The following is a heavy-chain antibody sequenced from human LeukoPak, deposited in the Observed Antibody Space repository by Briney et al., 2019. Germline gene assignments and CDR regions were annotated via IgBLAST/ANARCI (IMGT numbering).Heavy chain of an antibody. CDR2: ISGSGDSK. CDR1: GFSVSNTY. Sequence: GGSLRLSCAASGFSVSNTYMNWVRQAPGEGPEWVSYISGSGDSKYYADSVQGRFTISRDNAKNSLFLQMNSLRDEDTAVYYCARDLGDYHGMDVWGQGTTVTVSS. D-gene: IGHD3-16*01. J-gene: IGHJ6*02. V-gene: IGHV3-48*02. CDR3: ARDLGDYHGMDV.